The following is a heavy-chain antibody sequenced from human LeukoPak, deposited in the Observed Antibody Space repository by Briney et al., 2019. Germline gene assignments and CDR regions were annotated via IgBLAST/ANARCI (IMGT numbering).Heavy chain of an antibody. CDR2: IWYDGSNK. V-gene: IGHV3-33*08. CDR1: GFTFSSYA. Sequence: GGSLRLSCAASGFTFSSYAMSWVRQAPGKGLEWVAVIWYDGSNKYYADSVKGRFTISRDNSKNTLYLQMNSLRAEDTAVYYCARGDSSSWTPFDYWGQGTLVTVSS. D-gene: IGHD6-13*01. CDR3: ARGDSSSWTPFDY. J-gene: IGHJ4*02.